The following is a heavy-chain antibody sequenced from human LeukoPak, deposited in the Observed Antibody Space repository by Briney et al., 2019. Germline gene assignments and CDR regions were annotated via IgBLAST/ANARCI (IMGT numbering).Heavy chain of an antibody. CDR3: AKPPYPGGGWYFNY. V-gene: IGHV1-69*04. D-gene: IGHD2-15*01. J-gene: IGHJ4*02. CDR2: IIPILGIA. Sequence: ASVKVSCKASGYTFTSYGISWVRQAPGQGLEWMGRIIPILGIANYAQKFQGRVTITADKSTSTAYMELSSLRAEDTAVYYCAKPPYPGGGWYFNYWGQGTLVTVSS. CDR1: GYTFTSYG.